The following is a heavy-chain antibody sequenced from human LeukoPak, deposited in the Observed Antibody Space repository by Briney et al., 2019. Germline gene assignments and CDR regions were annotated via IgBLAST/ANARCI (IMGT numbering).Heavy chain of an antibody. V-gene: IGHV3-20*04. CDR2: INWNGGST. CDR1: GFTFDDYG. CDR3: ARAAGYSNYATPFDY. J-gene: IGHJ4*02. Sequence: GGSLRLSCAASGFTFDDYGMSWVRQAPGKGLEWVSGINWNGGSTGYADSVKGRFTISRDNAKNSLYLQMNSLRAEDTALYYCARAAGYSNYATPFDYWGQGTLVTVSS. D-gene: IGHD4-11*01.